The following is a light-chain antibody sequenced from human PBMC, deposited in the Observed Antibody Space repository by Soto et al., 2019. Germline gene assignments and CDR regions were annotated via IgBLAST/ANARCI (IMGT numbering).Light chain of an antibody. J-gene: IGKJ3*01. CDR1: QSVSSTY. Sequence: ENLLTQSPGTLSLSPGERATLSCRASQSVSSTYLAWYQQKPGQAPRLLIYGASSRATGIPDRFSGSGSGTDFTLTISRLEPEDFAVYYCQQCGSSPPFTFGPGTKVDIK. CDR2: GAS. CDR3: QQCGSSPPFT. V-gene: IGKV3-20*01.